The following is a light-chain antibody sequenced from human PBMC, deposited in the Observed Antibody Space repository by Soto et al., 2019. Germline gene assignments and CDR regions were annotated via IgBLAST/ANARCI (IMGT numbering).Light chain of an antibody. CDR3: QQYGSSPIM. CDR2: GAS. CDR1: QSLSSGY. J-gene: IGKJ5*01. V-gene: IGKV3-20*01. Sequence: EIVLTQSPGTLSLSPGERATLSCRASQSLSSGYLAWYQQKPGQAPRVLIYGASSRATGIPDRFSGSGSGTDFTLTISRLEPDDFAVYYCQQYGSSPIMFGQGTRLEIK.